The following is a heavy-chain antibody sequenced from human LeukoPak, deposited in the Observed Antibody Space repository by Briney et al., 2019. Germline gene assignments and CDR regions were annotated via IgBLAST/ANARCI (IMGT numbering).Heavy chain of an antibody. CDR3: AREAFCSGGGCYSERAYDI. CDR1: GGSISSGDYY. V-gene: IGHV4-30-4*08. J-gene: IGHJ3*02. D-gene: IGHD2-15*01. CDR2: IYYSGST. Sequence: SEILSLTCTVSGGSISSGDYYWSWIRQPPGKGLEWIGYIYYSGSTYYNPSLKSRITISVDTSKNQFSLKLSSVTAADTAVYYCAREAFCSGGGCYSERAYDIWGQGTMVTVSS.